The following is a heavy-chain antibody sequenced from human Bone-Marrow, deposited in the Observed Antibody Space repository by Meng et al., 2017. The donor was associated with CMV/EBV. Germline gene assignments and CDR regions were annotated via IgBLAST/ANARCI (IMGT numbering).Heavy chain of an antibody. CDR3: ARVSWQWLGWGSV. V-gene: IGHV4-39*07. CDR1: GGSISSSSYY. J-gene: IGHJ6*02. D-gene: IGHD6-19*01. CDR2: IYYSGST. Sequence: LRLSCTVSGGSISSSSYYWGWIRQPPGKGLEWIGSIYYSGSTYYNPSLKSRVTISVDTSKNQFSLRLSSVTAADTAVYYCARVSWQWLGWGSVWGQGTTVTVSS.